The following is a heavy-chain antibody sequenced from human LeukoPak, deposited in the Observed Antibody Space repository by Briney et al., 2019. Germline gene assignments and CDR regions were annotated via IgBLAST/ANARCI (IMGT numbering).Heavy chain of an antibody. V-gene: IGHV3-21*01. J-gene: IGHJ4*02. CDR1: GFTFSSYS. D-gene: IGHD3-10*01. CDR2: ISSSSSYI. Sequence: GGSLRLXCAASGFTFSSYSMNWVRQAPGKGLEWVSSISSSSSYIYYADSEKGRFTISRDNAKNSLYLQMNSLRAEDTAVYYCATMVRGSDYWGQGTLVTVSS. CDR3: ATMVRGSDY.